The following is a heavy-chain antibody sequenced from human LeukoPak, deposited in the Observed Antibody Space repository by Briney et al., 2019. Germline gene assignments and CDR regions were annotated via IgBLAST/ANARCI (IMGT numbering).Heavy chain of an antibody. CDR2: IYYSGST. V-gene: IGHV4-39*07. J-gene: IGHJ4*02. D-gene: IGHD6-19*01. CDR3: ARGSSGWFFDY. Sequence: SETLSLTCTVSGGSISSYYWGWIRQPPGKGLEWIGSIYYSGSTYYNPSLKSRVTISVDTSKNQFSLKLSSVTAADTAVYYCARGSSGWFFDYWGQGTLVTVSS. CDR1: GGSISSYY.